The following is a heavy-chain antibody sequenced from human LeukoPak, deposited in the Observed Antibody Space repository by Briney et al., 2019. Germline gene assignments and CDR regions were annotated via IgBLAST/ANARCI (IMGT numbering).Heavy chain of an antibody. V-gene: IGHV3-74*01. CDR3: VRDMYGPRDY. Sequence: GGSLRLSCSASGFTFSSYWMHWVRQAPGKGLVWVSRIKTDGSYTSYADSVKGRFTISRDNAKNTLYLQMNSLSAEDTAVYYCVRDMYGPRDYWGQRTLGTVSS. D-gene: IGHD2-8*01. CDR2: IKTDGSYT. J-gene: IGHJ4*02. CDR1: GFTFSSYW.